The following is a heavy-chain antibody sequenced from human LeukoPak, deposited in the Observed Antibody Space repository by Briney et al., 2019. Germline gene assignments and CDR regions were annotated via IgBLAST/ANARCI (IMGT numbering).Heavy chain of an antibody. D-gene: IGHD3-3*01. CDR2: LSYGGTNK. J-gene: IGHJ3*01. CDR3: ARDRSGYANDAFDF. V-gene: IGHV3-30-3*01. Sequence: GRSLRLSCAASGFTFSDYAMHWVRQAPGKGLEWVAVLSYGGTNKYYADSVKGRFTISRGNSKNTMFLQMNSLRAEDTAVYHCARDRSGYANDAFDFWGQGTMVTVSS. CDR1: GFTFSDYA.